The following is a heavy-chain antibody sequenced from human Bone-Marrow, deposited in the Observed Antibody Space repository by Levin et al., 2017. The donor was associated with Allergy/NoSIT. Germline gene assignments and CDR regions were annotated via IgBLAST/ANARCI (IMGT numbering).Heavy chain of an antibody. CDR2: IDYRGSS. CDR3: VRVFPEYGGNSDYFYHMDV. J-gene: IGHJ6*02. V-gene: IGHV4-59*01. D-gene: IGHD4-23*01. Sequence: SETLSLTCTVSGGSISTFRWNWVRQAPGKGLEWLGFIDYRGSSIYNPSLRSRVAMSADTSANQFSLKLTSVTAADTAVYYCVRVFPEYGGNSDYFYHMDVWGQGTTVTVSS. CDR1: GGSISTFR.